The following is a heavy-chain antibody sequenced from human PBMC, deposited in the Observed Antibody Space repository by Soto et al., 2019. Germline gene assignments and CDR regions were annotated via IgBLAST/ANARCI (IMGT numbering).Heavy chain of an antibody. CDR3: ARERYCISTSCPSPSGLDY. CDR2: LYYSGST. CDR1: GGSISSGDYY. J-gene: IGHJ4*02. Sequence: QVQLQESGPGLVKPSQTLSLTCTVSGGSISSGDYYWSWIRQPPGKGLEWIGYLYYSGSTYYNPSLKSRVTISVDTSKNQFSLKLSSVTAADTAVYYCARERYCISTSCPSPSGLDYWGQGTLVTVSS. D-gene: IGHD2-2*01. V-gene: IGHV4-30-4*01.